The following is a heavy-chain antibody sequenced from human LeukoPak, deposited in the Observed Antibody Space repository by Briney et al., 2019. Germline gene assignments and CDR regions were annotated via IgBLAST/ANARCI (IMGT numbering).Heavy chain of an antibody. CDR2: VYSSGST. V-gene: IGHV4-38-2*02. CDR3: ARDSSVWNWFDP. J-gene: IGHJ5*02. CDR1: GYSIGSGYF. Sequence: PSETLSLTCNVSGYSIGSGYFWGWIRQPPGKGLEWIGGVYSSGSTYYNPSLESRLTISLKTSKNQFSLKLRSVTAADTAVYYCARDSSVWNWFDPWGQGTLVTVSS. D-gene: IGHD5/OR15-5a*01.